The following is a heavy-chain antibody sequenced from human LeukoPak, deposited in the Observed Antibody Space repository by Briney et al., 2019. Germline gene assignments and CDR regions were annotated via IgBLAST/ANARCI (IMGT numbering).Heavy chain of an antibody. CDR3: ASYSSGWWGMDV. CDR1: GDSTSSSTYY. CDR2: IYSGGST. Sequence: PSETLSLTCTVSGDSTSSSTYYWDWIRQAPGKGLEWVSVIYSGGSTYYADSVKGRFTISRDNSKNTLYLQMNSLRAEDTAVYYCASYSSGWWGMDVWGQGTTVTVSS. J-gene: IGHJ6*02. V-gene: IGHV3-66*01. D-gene: IGHD6-19*01.